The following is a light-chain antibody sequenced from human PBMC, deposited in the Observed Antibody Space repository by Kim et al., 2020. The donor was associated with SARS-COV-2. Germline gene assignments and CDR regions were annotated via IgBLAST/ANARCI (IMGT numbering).Light chain of an antibody. J-gene: IGKJ2*01. CDR2: GTS. Sequence: EIVLTQSPGTLSLSPGERATLSCRASQSVASNHIAWFQQKPGQNPRLLIYGTSSRVTGISDRFSASGSGTDFTLTISRLDPEDFAVYYCQQYDNSPYTFGQGTKLEI. CDR3: QQYDNSPYT. V-gene: IGKV3-20*01. CDR1: QSVASNH.